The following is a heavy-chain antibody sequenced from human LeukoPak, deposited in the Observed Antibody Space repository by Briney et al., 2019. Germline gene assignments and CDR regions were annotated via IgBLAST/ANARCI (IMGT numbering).Heavy chain of an antibody. V-gene: IGHV3-21*01. Sequence: GGSLRLSCAASGFTFSSYSMNWVRQAPGKGLEWVSSISSSSSYIYYADSVKGRFTISRDNAKNSLYLQMNSLRAEDTAVYYCARDIDGYNFGTFDPWGQGTLVTVSS. J-gene: IGHJ5*02. CDR2: ISSSSSYI. CDR1: GFTFSSYS. D-gene: IGHD5-24*01. CDR3: ARDIDGYNFGTFDP.